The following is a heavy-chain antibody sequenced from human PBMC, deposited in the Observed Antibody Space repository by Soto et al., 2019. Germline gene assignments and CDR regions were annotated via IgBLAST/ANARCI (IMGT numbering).Heavy chain of an antibody. V-gene: IGHV3-33*01. J-gene: IGHJ4*02. Sequence: GGSLRLSWEASGCTFSSSGFHWVRQPPGKGLEWVAVIWYDGSKKYYADSVKGRFTISRDDSKNTLYLQMNSLKSEDTAVYYCARDRGVTNYYFDYWGQGTLVTVSS. CDR3: ARDRGVTNYYFDY. D-gene: IGHD2-21*02. CDR2: IWYDGSKK. CDR1: GCTFSSSG.